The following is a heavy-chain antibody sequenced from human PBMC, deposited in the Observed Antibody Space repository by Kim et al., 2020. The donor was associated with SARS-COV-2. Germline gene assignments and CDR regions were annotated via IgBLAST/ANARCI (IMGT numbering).Heavy chain of an antibody. CDR2: ISSSSSNI. V-gene: IGHV3-48*02. Sequence: GGSLRLSCAASGFTFSSYSMNWVRQAPGKGLEWVSYISSSSSNIYYADSVKGRFTSSRDNAKNSLYLQMNSLRDEDTAVYYCAREAQVDSSGYLGFDYWGQGTLVTVSS. J-gene: IGHJ4*02. CDR1: GFTFSSYS. CDR3: AREAQVDSSGYLGFDY. D-gene: IGHD3-22*01.